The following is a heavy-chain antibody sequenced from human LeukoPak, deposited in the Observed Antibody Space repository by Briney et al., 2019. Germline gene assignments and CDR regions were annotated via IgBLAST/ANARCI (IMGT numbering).Heavy chain of an antibody. Sequence: KPSETLSLTCAVYGGSFSGYYWSWIRQPPGKGLEWIGEINHSGSTNYNPSLKSRVTISVDTSKNQFSLKLSSVTAADTAGYYCARTLTACFDYWGQGTLVTVSS. CDR1: GGSFSGYY. D-gene: IGHD3-9*01. J-gene: IGHJ4*02. V-gene: IGHV4-34*01. CDR3: ARTLTACFDY. CDR2: INHSGST.